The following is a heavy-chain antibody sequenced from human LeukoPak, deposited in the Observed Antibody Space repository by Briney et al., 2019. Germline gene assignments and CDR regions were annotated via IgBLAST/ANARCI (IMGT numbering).Heavy chain of an antibody. V-gene: IGHV1-8*01. J-gene: IGHJ5*02. CDR2: MNPNSGNT. CDR1: GYTFTSYD. Sequence: ASVKVSCKASGYTFTSYDINWVRQATGQGLEWMGWMNPNSGNTGYAQKFQGRVTMTRNTSMSTAYMELSSLRSEDTAVYYCARGAARPKGYWFDPWGQGTLVTVSS. CDR3: ARGAARPKGYWFDP. D-gene: IGHD6-6*01.